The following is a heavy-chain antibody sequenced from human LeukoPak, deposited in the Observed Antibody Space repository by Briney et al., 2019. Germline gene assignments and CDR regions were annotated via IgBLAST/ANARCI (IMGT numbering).Heavy chain of an antibody. CDR2: FDPEDGET. J-gene: IGHJ4*02. CDR3: ARDIVSGPPFDY. V-gene: IGHV1-24*01. Sequence: ASVKVSCKVSGYTLTELSMHWVRQAPGKGLEWMGGFDPEDGETTYAQKFQGRVTMTTGTSTSTAYMELRSLRSDDTAIYYCARDIVSGPPFDYWGQGTPVTVSS. D-gene: IGHD2-15*01. CDR1: GYTLTELS.